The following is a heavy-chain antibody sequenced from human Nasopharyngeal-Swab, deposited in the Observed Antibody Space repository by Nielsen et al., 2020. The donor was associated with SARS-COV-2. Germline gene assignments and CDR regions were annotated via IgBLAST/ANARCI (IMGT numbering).Heavy chain of an antibody. J-gene: IGHJ6*02. CDR2: IKQDGSEK. CDR1: GFTFSSYW. Sequence: GESLKISCAASGFTFSSYWMSWVRQAPGKGLEWVANIKQDGSEKYYVDSVKGRFTISRDNAKNSLYLQMNSLRDEDTAVYYCARVGYYGSGSYYNSYYYGMDVWGQGTTVTVSS. CDR3: ARVGYYGSGSYYNSYYYGMDV. D-gene: IGHD3-10*01. V-gene: IGHV3-7*05.